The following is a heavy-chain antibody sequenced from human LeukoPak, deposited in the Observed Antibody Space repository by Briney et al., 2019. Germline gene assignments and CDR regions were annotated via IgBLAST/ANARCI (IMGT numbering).Heavy chain of an antibody. CDR1: GGSISSGDYY. V-gene: IGHV4-30-4*01. CDR2: IYYSGST. J-gene: IGHJ4*02. D-gene: IGHD3-3*01. Sequence: PSQTLSLTCTVYGGSISSGDYYWSWIRQPPGRGLEWIVYIYYSGSTYYNPSLKSRVTISVDTSKNQFSLKLSSVTAADTAVYYCACNDFWSGFDYWGQGTPVTVSS. CDR3: ACNDFWSGFDY.